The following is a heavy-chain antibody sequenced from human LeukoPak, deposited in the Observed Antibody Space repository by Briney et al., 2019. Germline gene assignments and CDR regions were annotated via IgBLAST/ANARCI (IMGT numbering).Heavy chain of an antibody. J-gene: IGHJ4*02. Sequence: GGSLRLSCAASGFTFSTFGMHWVRQTPGKGLESVAFIRFDGTNKYYADSVKGRFTVSRDNSKNTLYLQMSSLRAEDTAVYYCAKDPVTYSGSFRIDYWGQGTLVTVSS. V-gene: IGHV3-30*02. CDR3: AKDPVTYSGSFRIDY. CDR2: IRFDGTNK. CDR1: GFTFSTFG. D-gene: IGHD1-26*01.